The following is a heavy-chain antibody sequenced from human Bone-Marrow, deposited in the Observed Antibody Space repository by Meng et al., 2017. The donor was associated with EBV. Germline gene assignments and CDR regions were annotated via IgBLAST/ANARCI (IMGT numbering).Heavy chain of an antibody. CDR1: GGSFSGYY. Sequence: QGELSQWGGGLLNASGPRALTCAFYGGSFSGYYWSWIRQPPGKELEWIGEINHSGINNYNPTLKSRVTILVDTSKNQFSQKLSSVTAADTAVYYCAGVWGPAAMPRRLGWYFDVWGRGTLVTVSS. D-gene: IGHD2-2*01. CDR2: INHSGIN. V-gene: IGHV4-34*01. J-gene: IGHJ2*01. CDR3: AGVWGPAAMPRRLGWYFDV.